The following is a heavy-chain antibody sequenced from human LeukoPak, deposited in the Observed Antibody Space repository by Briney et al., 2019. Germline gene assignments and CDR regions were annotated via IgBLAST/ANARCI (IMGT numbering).Heavy chain of an antibody. J-gene: IGHJ6*04. CDR2: INHSGST. V-gene: IGHV4-34*01. CDR1: GGSFSGYY. D-gene: IGHD3-10*01. Sequence: SSDTLSLLCAVYGGSFSGYYWRWLRQPPGKGLEWIVEINHSGSTNYNPSLKSRVTISVATSKNQYSLKLSSVTAADTAVYYCARGNVIMVRGVRDNYYYGMDVWGKGTTVTVSS. CDR3: ARGNVIMVRGVRDNYYYGMDV.